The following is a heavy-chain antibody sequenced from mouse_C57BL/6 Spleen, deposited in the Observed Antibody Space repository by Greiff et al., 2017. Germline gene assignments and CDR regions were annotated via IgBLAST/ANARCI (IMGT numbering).Heavy chain of an antibody. CDR3: AYCYDGRGFAY. D-gene: IGHD2-12*01. CDR1: GYTFTSYD. J-gene: IGHJ3*01. CDR2: IYPRDGST. Sequence: QVHVKQSGPELVKPGASVKLSCKASGYTFTSYDINWVKQRPGQGLEWIGWIYPRDGSTKYNEKFKGKATLTVDTSSSTAYMELHSLTSEDSAVYFCAYCYDGRGFAYWGQGTLVTVSA. V-gene: IGHV1-85*01.